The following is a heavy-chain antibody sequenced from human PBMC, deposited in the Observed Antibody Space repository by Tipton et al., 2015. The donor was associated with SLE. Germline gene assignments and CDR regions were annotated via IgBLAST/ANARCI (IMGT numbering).Heavy chain of an antibody. CDR3: ARGGGSYYDY. CDR1: GDSITSDY. CDR2: ISYSGST. J-gene: IGHJ4*02. Sequence: TLSLTCTVSGDSITSDYWTWIRQPPGKGLEWIGYISYSGSTNYNPSVRSRVSISLDTSKNQFSLRVNSVTAADTAVYYCARGGGSYYDYWGQGTLVTVSS. V-gene: IGHV4-59*08. D-gene: IGHD1-26*01.